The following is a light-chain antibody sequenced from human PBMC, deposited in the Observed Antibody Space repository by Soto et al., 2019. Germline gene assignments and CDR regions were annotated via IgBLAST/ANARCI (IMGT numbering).Light chain of an antibody. J-gene: IGLJ2*01. CDR1: SSNIGAGSD. V-gene: IGLV1-47*01. CDR3: AAWDDSLSGVV. Sequence: QSVLTQPPSVSGAPGQRVTISCTGSSSNIGAGSDVHWYRHLPGTAPKLLIYRNNQRPSGVPDRFSGSKSGTSASLAISGLRSEDEADYYCAAWDDSLSGVVFGGGTQLTVL. CDR2: RNN.